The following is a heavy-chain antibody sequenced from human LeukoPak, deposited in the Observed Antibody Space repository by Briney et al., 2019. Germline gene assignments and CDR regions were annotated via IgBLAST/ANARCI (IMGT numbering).Heavy chain of an antibody. CDR2: IWYDGSNK. Sequence: GGSLRLSCAASGFTFSSYGMHWVRQAPGKGLEWVAVIWYDGSNKYYADSVKGRFTISRENAKNSLYLQMNSLRAEDTAVYYCARASGSSELSNWGQGTLVTVSS. CDR3: ARASGSSELSN. D-gene: IGHD6-13*01. J-gene: IGHJ4*02. V-gene: IGHV3-33*01. CDR1: GFTFSSYG.